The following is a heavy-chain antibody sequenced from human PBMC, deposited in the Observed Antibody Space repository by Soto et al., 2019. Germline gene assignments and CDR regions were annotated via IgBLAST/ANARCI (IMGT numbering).Heavy chain of an antibody. CDR2: IYWDDDE. CDR3: AHKTLEVGALDY. CDR1: GFSLSTSGLA. Sequence: QITLKESGPTLVKPTQTLTLTCTFSGFSLSTSGLAVGWIRQPPGKALEWLALIYWDDDERYSPSLKSRLTITKHTSKNQVVLTMTNMDPVDTATYYCAHKTLEVGALDYWGQGTLVTVSS. D-gene: IGHD1-26*01. V-gene: IGHV2-5*02. J-gene: IGHJ4*02.